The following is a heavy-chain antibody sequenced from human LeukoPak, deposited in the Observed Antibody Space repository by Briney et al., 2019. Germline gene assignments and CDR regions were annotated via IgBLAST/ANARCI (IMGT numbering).Heavy chain of an antibody. Sequence: SVKVCCKASGGTFSSYAISWVRQAPGQGLEWMGRIIPILGIANYAQKFQGRVTITADKSTSTAYMELSSLRSEDTAVYYCARERSSGYYFDYWGQGTLVTVSS. CDR3: ARERSSGYYFDY. J-gene: IGHJ4*02. CDR1: GGTFSSYA. V-gene: IGHV1-69*04. D-gene: IGHD3-22*01. CDR2: IIPILGIA.